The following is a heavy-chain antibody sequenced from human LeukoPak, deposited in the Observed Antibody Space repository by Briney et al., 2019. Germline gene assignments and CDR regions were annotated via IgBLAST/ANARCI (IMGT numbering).Heavy chain of an antibody. Sequence: ASVKVSCKASGYTFTGYYIHWVRQAPGQGLEWMGWINPTSGGTKYAQKFQGRVTMTRDTSISTAYMELSSLRSDDAAVFYCARGGKLDASGWDFLDYWGQGTLVTVSS. D-gene: IGHD6-19*01. CDR3: ARGGKLDASGWDFLDY. J-gene: IGHJ4*02. CDR2: INPTSGGT. V-gene: IGHV1-2*02. CDR1: GYTFTGYY.